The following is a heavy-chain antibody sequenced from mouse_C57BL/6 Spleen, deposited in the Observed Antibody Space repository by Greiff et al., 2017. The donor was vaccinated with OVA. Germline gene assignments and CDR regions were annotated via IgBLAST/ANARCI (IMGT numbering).Heavy chain of an antibody. Sequence: VQLQQSGPELVKPGASVKISCKASGYSFTDYNMNWVKQSNGKSLEWIGVINPNYGTTSYNQKFKGKATLTVDQSSSTAYMQLKRLTSEASAVYYCAREGGTVVPYYFDYWGQGTTLTVSS. CDR1: GYSFTDYN. D-gene: IGHD1-1*01. J-gene: IGHJ2*01. CDR2: INPNYGTT. V-gene: IGHV1-39*01. CDR3: AREGGTVVPYYFDY.